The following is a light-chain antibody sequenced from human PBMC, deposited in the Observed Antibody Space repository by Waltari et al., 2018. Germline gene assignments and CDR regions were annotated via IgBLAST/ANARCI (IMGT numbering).Light chain of an antibody. CDR2: QDS. J-gene: IGLJ2*01. V-gene: IGLV3-1*01. CDR1: KLGDKY. Sequence: SYELTQPPSVSVSPGQTASITCSGDKLGDKYACWYQQNPGQSPVLVLYQDSKRPSGIPERFSGSNAGNTATLTISGTQAMDEADYYCQAWDSSTAPVFGGGTKLTVL. CDR3: QAWDSSTAPV.